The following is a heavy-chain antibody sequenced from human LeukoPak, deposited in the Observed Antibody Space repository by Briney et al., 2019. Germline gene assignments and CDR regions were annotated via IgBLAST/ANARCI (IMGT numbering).Heavy chain of an antibody. D-gene: IGHD6-13*01. J-gene: IGHJ6*03. V-gene: IGHV3-20*04. CDR2: INWNGGST. Sequence: AGGSLRLSCAASGFTFDDYGMSWVRQAPGKGLEWVSGINWNGGSTGYADSVKGRFTISRDNAKNSLYLQMNSLRAEDTALYYCAILAAAAPPPNNYMDVWGKGTTVTVSS. CDR3: AILAAAAPPPNNYMDV. CDR1: GFTFDDYG.